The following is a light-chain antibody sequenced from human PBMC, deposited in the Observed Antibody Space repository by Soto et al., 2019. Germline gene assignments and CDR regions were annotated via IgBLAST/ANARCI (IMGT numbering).Light chain of an antibody. CDR2: GAS. J-gene: IGKJ2*01. CDR3: QHYGFVWYT. V-gene: IGKV3-20*01. CDR1: QSVDSNY. Sequence: IVLTQSPGTLSLPPGERATLSCRASQSVDSNYLAWYQQRPGQAPRLLIHGASSRATGIPDRFSGSGFGTDFTLTISRLEPEDFAVYYCQHYGFVWYTFGQGTNLEIK.